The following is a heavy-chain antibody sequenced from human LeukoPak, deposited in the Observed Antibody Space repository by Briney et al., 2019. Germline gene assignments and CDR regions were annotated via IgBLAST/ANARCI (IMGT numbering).Heavy chain of an antibody. CDR3: AKAYYDRSPYYMDV. J-gene: IGHJ6*03. CDR1: GYTFTSYD. V-gene: IGHV1-8*01. Sequence: GASVKVSCKASGYTFTSYDINWVRQATGQGLEWMGWMNPNSGNTGYAQKSQGRVTMTRNTSISTAYMELSSLRSEDTAVYYCAKAYYDRSPYYMDVWGKGTTVTVSS. CDR2: MNPNSGNT. D-gene: IGHD3-22*01.